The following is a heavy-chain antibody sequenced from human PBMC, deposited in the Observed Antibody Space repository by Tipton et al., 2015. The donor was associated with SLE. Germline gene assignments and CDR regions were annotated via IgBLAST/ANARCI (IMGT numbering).Heavy chain of an antibody. V-gene: IGHV3-21*01. CDR2: ITSSSSYI. D-gene: IGHD1-26*01. CDR1: GFTFSSYS. Sequence: SLRLSCAASGFTFSSYSINWVRQAPGKGLEWVSSITSSSSYIYYTDSVKGRFTISRDNAKNSLYLQMNSLRAEDTAVYYCARDKVGVTAFDYWGQGTLVTVSS. CDR3: ARDKVGVTAFDY. J-gene: IGHJ4*02.